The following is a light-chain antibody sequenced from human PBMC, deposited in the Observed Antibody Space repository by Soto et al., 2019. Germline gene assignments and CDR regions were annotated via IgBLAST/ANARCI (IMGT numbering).Light chain of an antibody. CDR3: QQYTNTNNPWM. J-gene: IGKJ1*01. Sequence: DIQMTQSPSRLSASVGDRVTITCRASQSIGYWLAWYQQKPGKAPKLLVYDASTLQSGVASRFSGSGSGTEFTLIISGLQPDDSATYYCQQYTNTNNPWMFGQGTKVDIK. CDR1: QSIGYW. CDR2: DAS. V-gene: IGKV1-5*01.